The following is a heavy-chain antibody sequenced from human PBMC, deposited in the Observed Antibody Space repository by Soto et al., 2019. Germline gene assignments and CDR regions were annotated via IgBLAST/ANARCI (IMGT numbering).Heavy chain of an antibody. Sequence: QEQLQESGPGLVKPSETLSLTCSVYGGSVSSSRYYGPWIRQPPGQRQAWIGYLTNTGGTNYNPSLKSRVTRSVDTSKTHFSLKVNAVTAADTAIYYCARNRVVEGTTTSPWSPIDLWGRGTLVTVSS. CDR3: ARNRVVEGTTTSPWSPIDL. CDR2: LTNTGGT. CDR1: GGSVSSSRYY. D-gene: IGHD1-26*01. V-gene: IGHV4-61*03. J-gene: IGHJ2*01.